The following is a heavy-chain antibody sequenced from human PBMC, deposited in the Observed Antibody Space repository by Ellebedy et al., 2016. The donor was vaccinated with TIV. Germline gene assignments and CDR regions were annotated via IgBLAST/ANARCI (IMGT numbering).Heavy chain of an antibody. CDR1: GFTFSGYA. CDR3: ARGDVVVLPAAIPPYYYYGMDV. CDR2: IKKDGSEK. D-gene: IGHD2-2*02. V-gene: IGHV3-7*04. J-gene: IGHJ6*02. Sequence: GESLKISCVASGFTFSGYAMSWVRQAPGKGLEWVANIKKDGSEKYYVDSVKGRFTISRDNAKNTLYLQMNSLRAEDTAVYYCARGDVVVLPAAIPPYYYYGMDVWGQGTTVTVSS.